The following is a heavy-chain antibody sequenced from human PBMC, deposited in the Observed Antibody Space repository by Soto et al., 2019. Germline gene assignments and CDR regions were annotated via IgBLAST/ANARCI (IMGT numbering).Heavy chain of an antibody. CDR3: ARHGGSGVGGDAFDI. CDR1: GYSFTSYW. V-gene: IGHV5-10-1*01. J-gene: IGHJ3*02. D-gene: IGHD3-10*01. CDR2: IDLSDSYT. Sequence: PGESLKISCKGSGYSFTSYWISWVRQMPGKGLEWMGRIDLSDSYTNYSPSFQGHVTISADKSISTAYLQWSSLKASDTAMYYCARHGGSGVGGDAFDIWGQGTMVTVSS.